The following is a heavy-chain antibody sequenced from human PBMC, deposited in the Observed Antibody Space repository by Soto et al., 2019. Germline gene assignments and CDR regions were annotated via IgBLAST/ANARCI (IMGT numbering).Heavy chain of an antibody. CDR2: TRNKANRYTT. CDR1: GFSFSDHY. Sequence: PGXSLILSCAASGFSFSDHYMDCVRQAPFKGLEWVARTRNKANRYTTEYAASVKGRFTISRDDSKNSLYLQMNSLQTEDTAVYYCGRVGDYNFWSGPDYWGQGTLVTVSS. CDR3: GRVGDYNFWSGPDY. J-gene: IGHJ4*02. D-gene: IGHD3-3*01. V-gene: IGHV3-72*01.